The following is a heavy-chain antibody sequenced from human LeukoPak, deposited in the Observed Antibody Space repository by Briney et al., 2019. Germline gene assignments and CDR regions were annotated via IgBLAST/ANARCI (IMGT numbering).Heavy chain of an antibody. CDR2: INHSGST. D-gene: IGHD6-19*01. CDR3: ARHHIAVAGTDY. Sequence: SETLSLTCAVYGGSFSGYYWSWIRQPPGKGLEWIGEINHSGSTNYNPSLKSRVTISVDTSKNQFSLKLSSVTAADTAVYYCARHHIAVAGTDYWGQGTLVTVSS. V-gene: IGHV4-34*01. CDR1: GGSFSGYY. J-gene: IGHJ4*02.